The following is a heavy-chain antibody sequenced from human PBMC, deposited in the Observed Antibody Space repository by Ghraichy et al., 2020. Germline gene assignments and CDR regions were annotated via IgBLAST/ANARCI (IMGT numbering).Heavy chain of an antibody. CDR2: ISSSSSYI. Sequence: GESLNISCAASGFTFSGYWMHWVRQAPGKGLEWVSSISSSSSYIYYADSVKGRFTISRDNAKNSLYLQMNSLRAEDTAVYYCARDLDTAWGGYGMDVWGQGTTVTVSS. V-gene: IGHV3-21*01. J-gene: IGHJ6*02. D-gene: IGHD5-18*01. CDR3: ARDLDTAWGGYGMDV. CDR1: GFTFSGYW.